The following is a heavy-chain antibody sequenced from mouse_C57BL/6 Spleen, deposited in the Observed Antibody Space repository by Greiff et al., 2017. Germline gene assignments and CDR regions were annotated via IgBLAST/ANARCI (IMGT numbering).Heavy chain of an antibody. J-gene: IGHJ1*03. D-gene: IGHD1-1*01. CDR2: IYPSDSET. V-gene: IGHV1-61*01. CDR1: GYTFTSYW. Sequence: QVQLQQPGAELVRPGSSVKLSCKASGYTFTSYWMDWVKQRPGQGLEWIGNIYPSDSETHYNQKFKDKATLTVDTSSSTAYMQLSSLTSEDSAVSDCASSYYYYGSRRYFEVWGTGTTVTAAS. CDR3: ASSYYYYGSRRYFEV.